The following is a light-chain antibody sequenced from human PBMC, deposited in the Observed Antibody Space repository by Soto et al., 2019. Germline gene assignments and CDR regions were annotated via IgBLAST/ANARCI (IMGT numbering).Light chain of an antibody. Sequence: DIQMTQSPSSLSASVGARVTITCRASQSISSFLNWYQQKPGRAPNVLIYAASSLQSGVPLRFSGSGSGTDFTFTISNLQPEDFATYYCQQSYSVPYTFGQGTKLDIK. CDR2: AAS. CDR3: QQSYSVPYT. V-gene: IGKV1-39*01. J-gene: IGKJ2*01. CDR1: QSISSF.